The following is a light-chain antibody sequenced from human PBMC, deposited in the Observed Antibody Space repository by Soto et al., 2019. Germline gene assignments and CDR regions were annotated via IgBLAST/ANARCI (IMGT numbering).Light chain of an antibody. CDR2: DVS. CDR3: CSYAGSYIV. CDR1: SSDVGGYNY. J-gene: IGLJ1*01. Sequence: QSARTQPRQVSGSLDQSSPSSCPGTSSDVGGYNYVSWYQQHPGKAPKLMIYDVSKRPSGVPDRFSGSKSGNTASLTISGLQAEEEADYYCCSYAGSYIVFGTGTKVTVL. V-gene: IGLV2-11*01.